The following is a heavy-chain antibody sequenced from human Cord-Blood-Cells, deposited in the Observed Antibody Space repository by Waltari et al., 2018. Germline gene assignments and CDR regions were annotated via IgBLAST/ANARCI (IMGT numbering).Heavy chain of an antibody. D-gene: IGHD2-2*02. J-gene: IGHJ4*02. CDR2: ISSSGSTI. CDR3: AREVGYCSSTSCYRGGDY. V-gene: IGHV3-11*04. Sequence: QVQLVESGGGLVKPGGSLRISCAASGFTFSDYYMSWIRQAPGKGLEWVSYISSSGSTIYYADSVKGRFTISRDNAKNSLYLQMNSLRAEDTAVYYCAREVGYCSSTSCYRGGDYWGQGTLVTVSS. CDR1: GFTFSDYY.